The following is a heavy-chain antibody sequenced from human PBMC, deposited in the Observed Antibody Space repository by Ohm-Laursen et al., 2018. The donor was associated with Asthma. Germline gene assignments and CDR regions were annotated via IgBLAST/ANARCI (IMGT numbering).Heavy chain of an antibody. V-gene: IGHV4-39*01. CDR2: IYYSGST. J-gene: IGHJ4*02. D-gene: IGHD3-16*01. CDR3: ASRLLGLPFDY. CDR1: GGSISSSSYC. Sequence: TLSLTCTVSGGSISSSSYCWGWIRQPPGKGLEWIGSIYYSGSTYYNPSLKSRVTISVDTSKNQFSLKLSSVTAADTAVYYCASRLLGLPFDYWGQGTLVTVSS.